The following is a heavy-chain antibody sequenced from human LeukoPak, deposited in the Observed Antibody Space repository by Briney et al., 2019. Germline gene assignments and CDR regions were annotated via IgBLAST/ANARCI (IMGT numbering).Heavy chain of an antibody. Sequence: GGSLRLSCAASRFTFSSYAMHWVRQAPGKGLEWVAVISYDGSNKYYADSVKGRFTISRDNSKNTLSLQMNGLRVEDTAVYYCAKVMPPGRIRFYSYYMDVWGKGTTVSVS. CDR2: ISYDGSNK. J-gene: IGHJ6*03. V-gene: IGHV3-30-3*01. CDR1: RFTFSSYA. D-gene: IGHD2-15*01. CDR3: AKVMPPGRIRFYSYYMDV.